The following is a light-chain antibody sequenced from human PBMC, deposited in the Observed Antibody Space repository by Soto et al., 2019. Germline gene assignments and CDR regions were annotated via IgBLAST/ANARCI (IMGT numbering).Light chain of an antibody. CDR3: SSCTSSSTLYV. CDR1: SSDVGGYNS. J-gene: IGLJ1*01. CDR2: EVS. V-gene: IGLV2-14*01. Sequence: QSALTQPASVSGSPGQSITISCTGTSSDVGGYNSVSWYQQHPGKAPKLMIYEVSNRPSGVSNRFSGSKSGNTASLTVSGLQAEDEADYYCSSCTSSSTLYVFGTGTKLTVL.